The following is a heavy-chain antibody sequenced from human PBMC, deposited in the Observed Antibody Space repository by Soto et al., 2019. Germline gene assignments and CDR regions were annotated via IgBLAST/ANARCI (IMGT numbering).Heavy chain of an antibody. J-gene: IGHJ4*02. V-gene: IGHV3-23*01. CDR2: ISGSGGST. Sequence: VGSVTRSCAASGFTFSSSAMTWVSRAPGKGLEWVSAISGSGGSTYYTDSVKGRFTISRDNSKNTLYLQMNSLRAEDTAVYYCAKEGLGGQGTLVNVSS. CDR1: GFTFSSSA. D-gene: IGHD2-15*01. CDR3: AKEGL.